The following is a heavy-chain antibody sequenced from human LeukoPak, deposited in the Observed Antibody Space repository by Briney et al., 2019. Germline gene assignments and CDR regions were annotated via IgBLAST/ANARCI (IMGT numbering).Heavy chain of an antibody. CDR2: IKQDGSEK. V-gene: IGHV3-7*01. CDR1: GFSFSYFW. J-gene: IGHJ4*02. Sequence: GGSLRLSCAASGFSFSYFWMSWVRQAPGKGLEWVANIKQDGSEKYYVDSVKGRFTISRDNAKKSLYLQMNGLRAEDTAVYYCARTAIGYSDSSGYYFDYWGQGTLVTVSS. D-gene: IGHD3-22*01. CDR3: ARTAIGYSDSSGYYFDY.